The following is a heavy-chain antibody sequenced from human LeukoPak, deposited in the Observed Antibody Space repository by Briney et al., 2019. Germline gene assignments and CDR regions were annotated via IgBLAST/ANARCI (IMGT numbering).Heavy chain of an antibody. V-gene: IGHV4-31*03. Sequence: PSETLSLTCTVSGGSISSGGYYWSWIRQHPGKGLEWIGYIYYSGSTYYNPSLKSRVTISVDTSKNQFSLKLSSVTAADTAAYYCARGRYFDSADPSDYWGQGTLVTVSS. J-gene: IGHJ4*02. CDR2: IYYSGST. D-gene: IGHD3-9*01. CDR3: ARGRYFDSADPSDY. CDR1: GGSISSGGYY.